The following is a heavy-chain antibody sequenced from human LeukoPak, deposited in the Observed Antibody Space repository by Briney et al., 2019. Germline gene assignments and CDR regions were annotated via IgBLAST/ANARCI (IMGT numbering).Heavy chain of an antibody. V-gene: IGHV3-30*04. J-gene: IGHJ6*03. Sequence: GGSLRLSCAASGFTFSSYAMHWVRQAPGKGLEWVAVISYDGSNKYYADSVKGRFTISRDNAKNSLYLQMNSLRAEDTALYYCAREHYNDYMDVWGKGTTVIVSS. CDR2: ISYDGSNK. D-gene: IGHD3-10*01. CDR3: AREHYNDYMDV. CDR1: GFTFSSYA.